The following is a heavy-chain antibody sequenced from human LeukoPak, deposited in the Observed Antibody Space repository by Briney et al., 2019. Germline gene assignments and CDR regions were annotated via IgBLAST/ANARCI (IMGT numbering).Heavy chain of an antibody. CDR2: ISYDGSNK. J-gene: IGHJ4*02. CDR1: GSTFSSYG. D-gene: IGHD4-23*01. CDR3: AKSLGNSLGY. V-gene: IGHV3-30*18. Sequence: PGGSLRLSCAASGSTFSSYGMHWVRQAPGKGLEWVAVISYDGSNKYYADSVKGRFTISRDNSKNTLYLQMNSLRAEDTAVYYCAKSLGNSLGYWGQGTLVTVSS.